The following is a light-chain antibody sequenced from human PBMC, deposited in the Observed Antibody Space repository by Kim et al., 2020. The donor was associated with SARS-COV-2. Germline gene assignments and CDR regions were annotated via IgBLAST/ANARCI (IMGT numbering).Light chain of an antibody. V-gene: IGLV1-44*01. Sequence: QMVTISCSGSSSNIGSNTVNWYQQLPGTAPNLLIYSNNQRPSGVPDRFSGSKSGTSASLAISGLQSEDEADYYCAAWDESLNAVVFGGGTQLTVL. CDR3: AAWDESLNAVV. CDR1: SSNIGSNT. CDR2: SNN. J-gene: IGLJ2*01.